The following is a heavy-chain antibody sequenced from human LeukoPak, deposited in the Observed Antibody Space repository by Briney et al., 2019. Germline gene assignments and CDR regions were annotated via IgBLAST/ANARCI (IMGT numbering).Heavy chain of an antibody. CDR2: ISYDGSNK. J-gene: IGHJ3*02. V-gene: IGHV3-30*19. Sequence: GGSLRLSCAASGFTFSSYGMHWVRQAPGKGLEWVAVISYDGSNKYYADSVKGRFTTSRDNSKNTLYLQMNSLRAEDTAVYYCARDSHYGGNSNAFDIWGQGTMVTVSS. D-gene: IGHD4-23*01. CDR1: GFTFSSYG. CDR3: ARDSHYGGNSNAFDI.